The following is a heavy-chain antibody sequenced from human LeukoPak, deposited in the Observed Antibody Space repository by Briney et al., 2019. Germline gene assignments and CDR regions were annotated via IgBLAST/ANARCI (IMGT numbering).Heavy chain of an antibody. Sequence: GGSLRLSCAASGFTFSNDDMNWVRQAPGKGLEWVSGIRYNGGSTYYAGSVKGRFTISRDNSKNTLYLQMNSLRAEDTAVYYCARVRITFGGVIAYYYYGMDVWGQGTTVTVSS. CDR2: IRYNGGST. V-gene: IGHV3-23*01. J-gene: IGHJ6*02. CDR3: ARVRITFGGVIAYYYYGMDV. D-gene: IGHD3-16*02. CDR1: GFTFSNDD.